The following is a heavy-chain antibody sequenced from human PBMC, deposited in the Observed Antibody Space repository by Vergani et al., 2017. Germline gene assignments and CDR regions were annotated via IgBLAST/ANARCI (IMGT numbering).Heavy chain of an antibody. CDR1: GYTFTSYD. CDR3: ARDPDYDSSGYYYFDY. CDR2: MNPNSGNT. D-gene: IGHD3-22*01. Sequence: QVQLVQSGAEVKKPGASVKVSCKASGYTFTSYDINWVRQATGQGLEWMGWMNPNSGNTGYAQKFQGRVTMTRNTSISTAYMELSSLRSEDTAVYYCARDPDYDSSGYYYFDYWGQGTLVTVSS. V-gene: IGHV1-8*01. J-gene: IGHJ4*02.